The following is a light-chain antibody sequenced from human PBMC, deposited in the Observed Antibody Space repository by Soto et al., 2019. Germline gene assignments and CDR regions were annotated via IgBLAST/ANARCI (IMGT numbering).Light chain of an antibody. CDR1: QTVRNNY. V-gene: IGKV3-20*01. CDR2: DAS. CDR3: QQFSSYPLT. Sequence: EFGLTLSPGTLSLSPCERAALSFSASQTVRNNYLAWYQQEPGQAHRLLIYDASSRATGIPDRFSGGGSGTDFTLTISRLEPEDFAVYYCQQFSSYPLTFGGGTKVDI. J-gene: IGKJ4*01.